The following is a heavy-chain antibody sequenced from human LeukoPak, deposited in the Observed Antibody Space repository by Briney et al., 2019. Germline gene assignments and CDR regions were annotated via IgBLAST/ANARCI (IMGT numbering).Heavy chain of an antibody. V-gene: IGHV3-23*01. CDR1: GFTFSSYA. CDR2: ISGSGGST. CDR3: AKRGVVIRVILVGFHKEAYYFDS. Sequence: QSGGSLRLSCAASGFTFSSYAITWVRQSPGKGLEWVSAISGSGGSTYYADSVKGWFTISRDNPKNTLYLQMNSLRAEDTAVYFCAKRGVVIRVILVGFHKEAYYFDSWGQGALVTVSS. J-gene: IGHJ4*02. D-gene: IGHD3-22*01.